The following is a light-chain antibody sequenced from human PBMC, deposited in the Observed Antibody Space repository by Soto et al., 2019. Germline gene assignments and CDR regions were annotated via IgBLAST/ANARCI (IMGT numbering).Light chain of an antibody. J-gene: IGKJ2*01. CDR3: QHSYSSPT. Sequence: DIQMTQSPSSLSASVGDRVIITCRASQSISNHLNWYQQRPGKAPNLLIYATSNLQSGVPSRFSGSGSGTDFTLTISSLQPEDFATYYCQHSYSSPTFGQGTKVDIK. V-gene: IGKV1-39*01. CDR1: QSISNH. CDR2: ATS.